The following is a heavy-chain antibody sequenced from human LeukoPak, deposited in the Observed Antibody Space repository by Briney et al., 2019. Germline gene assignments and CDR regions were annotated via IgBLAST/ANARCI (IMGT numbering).Heavy chain of an antibody. J-gene: IGHJ4*02. Sequence: PGGSLRLSCAASGFTFSSYAMSWVRQAPGKGLEWVSAISGSGGSTYYADSVKGRFTISRDNAKNSLYLQMNSLRAEDTAVYYCARGRLAAAGTFDYWGQGTLVTVSS. CDR2: ISGSGGST. V-gene: IGHV3-23*01. CDR3: ARGRLAAAGTFDY. CDR1: GFTFSSYA. D-gene: IGHD6-13*01.